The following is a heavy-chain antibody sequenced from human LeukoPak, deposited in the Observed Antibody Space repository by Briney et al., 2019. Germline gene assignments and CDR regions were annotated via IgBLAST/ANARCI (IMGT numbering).Heavy chain of an antibody. J-gene: IGHJ4*02. CDR1: GFTFSSYA. CDR2: ISYDGSNK. D-gene: IGHD6-13*01. Sequence: GGSLRLSCAASGFTFSSYAMHWVRQAPGKGLEWVAVISYDGSNKYYADSVKGRFTISRDNSKNTLYLQMNSLRAEDTAVYYCARAGNIAAAGTTFDYWGQGTLVTVSS. V-gene: IGHV3-30-3*01. CDR3: ARAGNIAAAGTTFDY.